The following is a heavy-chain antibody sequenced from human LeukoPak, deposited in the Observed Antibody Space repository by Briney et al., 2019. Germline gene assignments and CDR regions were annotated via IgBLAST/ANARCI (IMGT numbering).Heavy chain of an antibody. CDR1: GFTFSNAW. J-gene: IGHJ1*01. D-gene: IGHD6-19*01. Sequence: GGSLRLSCAASGFTFSNAWMSWVRQAPGKGLEWVSSISSSSSYIYYADSVKGRFTISRDNAKNSLYLQMNSLRAEDTAVYYCARDVEFIAVAGTAFQHWGQGTLVTVSS. CDR2: ISSSSSYI. V-gene: IGHV3-21*01. CDR3: ARDVEFIAVAGTAFQH.